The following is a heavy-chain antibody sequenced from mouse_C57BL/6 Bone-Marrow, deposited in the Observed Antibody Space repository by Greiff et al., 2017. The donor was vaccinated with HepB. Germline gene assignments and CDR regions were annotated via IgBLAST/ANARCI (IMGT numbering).Heavy chain of an antibody. CDR2: INPNNGGT. Sequence: VQLKQSGPELVKPGASVKISCKASGYTFTDYYMNWVKQSNGKSLEWIGDINPNNGGTSYNQKFKGKATLTVDKSSSTAYMELRSLTSEDSAVYYCASEGGAGFAYWGQGTLVTVSA. V-gene: IGHV1-26*01. CDR1: GYTFTDYY. J-gene: IGHJ3*01. D-gene: IGHD1-1*02. CDR3: ASEGGAGFAY.